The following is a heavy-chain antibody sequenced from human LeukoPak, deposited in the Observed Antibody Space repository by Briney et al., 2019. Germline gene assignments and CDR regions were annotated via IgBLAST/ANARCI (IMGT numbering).Heavy chain of an antibody. CDR2: ISGSGGST. D-gene: IGHD1-26*01. CDR3: VKGASRGVFKGAYYFDY. CDR1: GFTFSTYN. V-gene: IGHV3-23*01. Sequence: EGSLRLSCEASGFTFSTYNMNWVRQAPGKGLEWVSAISGSGGSTYYADSVKGRFTISRDNSKNTLYLQMNSLRAEDTAVYYCVKGASRGVFKGAYYFDYWGQGTLVTVSS. J-gene: IGHJ4*02.